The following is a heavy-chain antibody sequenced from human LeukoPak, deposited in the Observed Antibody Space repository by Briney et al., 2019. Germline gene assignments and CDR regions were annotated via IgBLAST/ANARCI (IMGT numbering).Heavy chain of an antibody. CDR2: INHSGST. CDR3: ARGXGRKPQGRRNYYGMDV. D-gene: IGHD3-10*01. J-gene: IGHJ6*02. CDR1: GGSFSGYY. V-gene: IGHV4-34*01. Sequence: PSETLSLTCAVYGGSFSGYYWSWIRQPPGKGLEWIGEINHSGSTNYNPSLKSRVTISVDTSKNQFSLKLSSVTAADTAVYYCARGXGRKPQGRRNYYGMDVWGQGTTVTVSS.